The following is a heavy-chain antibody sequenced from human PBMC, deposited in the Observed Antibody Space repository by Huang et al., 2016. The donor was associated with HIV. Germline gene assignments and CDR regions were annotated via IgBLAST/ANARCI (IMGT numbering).Heavy chain of an antibody. CDR2: RTYDGSEK. CDR1: GLTFSTYG. CDR3: VKDQGHTFMVRYHFDF. Sequence: QVQLVESGGGVVQPGRSLRLSCAVSGLTFSTYGMHWVRQGPGKGWEWVTVRTYDGSEKYYADSVKGRFTSSRDNSNNTLYLQMNSLRADDTAVYYCVKDQGHTFMVRYHFDFWGQGTLVTVSS. V-gene: IGHV3-30*18. J-gene: IGHJ4*02. D-gene: IGHD3-10*01.